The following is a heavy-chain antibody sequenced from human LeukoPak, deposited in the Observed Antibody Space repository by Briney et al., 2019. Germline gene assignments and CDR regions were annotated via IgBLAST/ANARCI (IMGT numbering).Heavy chain of an antibody. Sequence: ASVKVSCKVSGYTFTDYYMHWVQQAPGKGLEWMGLVDPEDGETIYAEKFQGRVTITADTSTDTAYMELSSLRSEDTAVYYCATDPGIVVVQAPKRGGDYWGQGTLVTVSS. CDR3: ATDPGIVVVQAPKRGGDY. CDR1: GYTFTDYY. J-gene: IGHJ4*02. CDR2: VDPEDGET. V-gene: IGHV1-69-2*01. D-gene: IGHD2-2*01.